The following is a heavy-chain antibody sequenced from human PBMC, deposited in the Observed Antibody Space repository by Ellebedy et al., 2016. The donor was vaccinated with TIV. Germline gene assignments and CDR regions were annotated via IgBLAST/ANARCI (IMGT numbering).Heavy chain of an antibody. CDR1: GYRFSGYG. Sequence: AASVKVSCKASGYRFSGYGMNWVRQAPGQGLEWMGWIDTNIGSPTYAQGFTGRFVFSSDTSVTTAYLEISSLRAEDTAVYYCLSGRDFDYWGQGTLVTVSS. CDR2: IDTNIGSP. V-gene: IGHV7-4-1*02. D-gene: IGHD3-9*01. CDR3: LSGRDFDY. J-gene: IGHJ4*02.